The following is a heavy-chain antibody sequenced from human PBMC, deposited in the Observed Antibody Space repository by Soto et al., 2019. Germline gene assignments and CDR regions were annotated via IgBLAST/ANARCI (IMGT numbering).Heavy chain of an antibody. V-gene: IGHV4-31*03. CDR3: ARNFYYDSSGPPNWFDP. CDR1: GGSISSGGYY. D-gene: IGHD3-22*01. Sequence: PSETLSLTCTVSGGSISSGGYYWSWIRQHPGKGLEWIGYIYYSGSTYYNPSLKSRVTISVDTSKNQFSLKLSSVTAADTAVYYCARNFYYDSSGPPNWFDPWGQGTLVTVSS. J-gene: IGHJ5*02. CDR2: IYYSGST.